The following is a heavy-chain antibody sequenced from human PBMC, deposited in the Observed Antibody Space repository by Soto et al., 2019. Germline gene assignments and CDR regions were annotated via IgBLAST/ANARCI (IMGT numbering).Heavy chain of an antibody. J-gene: IGHJ4*02. Sequence: SCVASGFTFSDYSVSWVRQAPGKGLEWLSSISSSSTFTHYADSVKGRFTISRDNAKNSLYLQMNSLRAEDTAVYYCAAPYSTGHRLLGYWGQGTLVTISS. V-gene: IGHV3-21*01. CDR2: ISSSSTFT. CDR3: AAPYSTGHRLLGY. D-gene: IGHD6-19*01. CDR1: GFTFSDYS.